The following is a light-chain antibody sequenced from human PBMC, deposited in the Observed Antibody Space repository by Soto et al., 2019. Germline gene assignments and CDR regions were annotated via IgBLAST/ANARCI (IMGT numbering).Light chain of an antibody. CDR3: QSYDSTTVV. Sequence: NFMLTQPHSVSESPGKTVTISCTRSSGSIASNYLQWYQQRPGSVPTTVIYEGNHRPSGVPDRFSGSTDGSSNSASLTISGLQTEDEADYYCQSYDSTTVVFGGGTKLTVL. CDR2: EGN. V-gene: IGLV6-57*04. CDR1: SGSIASNY. J-gene: IGLJ2*01.